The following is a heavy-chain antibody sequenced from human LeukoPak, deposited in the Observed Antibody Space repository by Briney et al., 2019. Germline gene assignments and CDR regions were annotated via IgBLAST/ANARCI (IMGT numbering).Heavy chain of an antibody. CDR3: ARRDDSSGYYLDY. V-gene: IGHV3-33*01. CDR1: GFTFSSYG. Sequence: GGSLRLSCAASGFTFSSYGMHWVRQAPGKGLEWVAVIWYDGSKIYYVDSVKGRFTISRDNSKNMVYLQMNSLRAEDTAVYYCARRDDSSGYYLDYWGQGTLVTVSS. CDR2: IWYDGSKI. D-gene: IGHD3-22*01. J-gene: IGHJ4*02.